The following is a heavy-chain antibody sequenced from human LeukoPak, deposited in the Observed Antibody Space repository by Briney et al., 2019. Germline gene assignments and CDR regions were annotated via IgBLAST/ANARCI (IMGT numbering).Heavy chain of an antibody. J-gene: IGHJ4*02. Sequence: GRSLRLSCAASGFTFSGYGMHWVRQPPGKGLEWVAVIWSDGSNKYYEDFVKGRFTISRDNSKNTLYLQMNSLRAEDTTVYYCVRGIYSGYHYFDYWGQGTLVTVSS. V-gene: IGHV3-33*01. CDR1: GFTFSGYG. D-gene: IGHD5-12*01. CDR3: VRGIYSGYHYFDY. CDR2: IWSDGSNK.